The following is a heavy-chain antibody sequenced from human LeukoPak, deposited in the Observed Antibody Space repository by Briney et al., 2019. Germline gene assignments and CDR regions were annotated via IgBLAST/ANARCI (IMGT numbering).Heavy chain of an antibody. J-gene: IGHJ6*03. Sequence: GASVKVSCKASGYTFTSYGISWVRQAPGQGLEWMGWISAYNGNTNYAQKLKGRVTMTTDTSTSTAYMELRSLRSDDTAVYYCARETAGDSSNYMDVWGKGTTVTVSS. V-gene: IGHV1-18*01. CDR1: GYTFTSYG. CDR3: ARETAGDSSNYMDV. CDR2: ISAYNGNT. D-gene: IGHD6-13*01.